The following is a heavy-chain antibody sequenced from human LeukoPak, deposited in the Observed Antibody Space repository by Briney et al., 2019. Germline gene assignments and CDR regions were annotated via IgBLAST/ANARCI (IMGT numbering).Heavy chain of an antibody. Sequence: ASVKVSCKASGYTFTGYYIHWVRQAPGQGLEWMGIINPSGGSTTYAQKFQGRVTMTRNTSITTAYMELSSLRSEDTAVYYCATARSAYDMAFDYWGQGTLVTVSS. J-gene: IGHJ4*02. V-gene: IGHV1-46*01. CDR3: ATARSAYDMAFDY. D-gene: IGHD5-12*01. CDR1: GYTFTGYY. CDR2: INPSGGST.